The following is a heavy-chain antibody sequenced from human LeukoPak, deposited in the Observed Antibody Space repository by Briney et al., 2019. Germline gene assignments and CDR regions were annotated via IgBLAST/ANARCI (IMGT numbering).Heavy chain of an antibody. CDR1: GFTFSSYS. CDR2: ISSSSSYI. V-gene: IGHV3-21*01. D-gene: IGHD2-2*01. J-gene: IGHJ6*02. CDR3: ARGDCSSTSCYGFGARDYGMDV. Sequence: PGGSLRLSCAASGFTFSSYSMNWVRQAPGKGLEWVSSISSSSSYIYYADSVKGRFTISRDNAKNSLYLQMNSLRAEDTAVYYCARGDCSSTSCYGFGARDYGMDVWGQGTTVTVSS.